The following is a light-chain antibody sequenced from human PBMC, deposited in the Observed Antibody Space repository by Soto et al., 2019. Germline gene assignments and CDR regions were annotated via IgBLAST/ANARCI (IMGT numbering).Light chain of an antibody. J-gene: IGKJ4*01. Sequence: EIVLTQSPATLSLSPGERATLSCRASQSISYYLAWYQQKPGQAPRLLIHDASNKATGIPARFSGSGSGTDFTLTISSLAPEDFADYYCQQRSNWLTYGGGTKVEIK. CDR1: QSISYY. CDR3: QQRSNWLT. V-gene: IGKV3-11*01. CDR2: DAS.